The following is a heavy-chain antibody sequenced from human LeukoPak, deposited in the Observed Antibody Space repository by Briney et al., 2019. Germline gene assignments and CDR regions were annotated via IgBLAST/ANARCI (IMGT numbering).Heavy chain of an antibody. D-gene: IGHD6-19*01. J-gene: IGHJ4*02. CDR3: ARHTQINSSGWYFDY. CDR1: GYSFTSYW. V-gene: IGHV5-51*01. Sequence: GESLKISCKGSGYSFTSYWIGWVRQMPGKGLEWMGIIYPGDSDTRYSPSFQGQVTISADKSISTAYLQWSSLKASDTAMYYCARHTQINSSGWYFDYWGQGTLVTVSS. CDR2: IYPGDSDT.